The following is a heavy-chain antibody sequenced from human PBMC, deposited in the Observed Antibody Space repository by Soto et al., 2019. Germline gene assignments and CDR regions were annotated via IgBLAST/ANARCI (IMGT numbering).Heavy chain of an antibody. D-gene: IGHD2-2*01. CDR3: AKGMPLTLFDR. V-gene: IGHV3-23*01. J-gene: IGHJ5*02. CDR2: ISASGGAT. Sequence: EVQLLESGGGLVQPGGSLRLSCAASGFTFGTFGMSWVRQAPGRGLEWVSTISASGGATYYADSVRGRFIVSRDNSKPTLYLQMHSLRAEDTAVYYCAKGMPLTLFDRWGQGTLVSVSS. CDR1: GFTFGTFG.